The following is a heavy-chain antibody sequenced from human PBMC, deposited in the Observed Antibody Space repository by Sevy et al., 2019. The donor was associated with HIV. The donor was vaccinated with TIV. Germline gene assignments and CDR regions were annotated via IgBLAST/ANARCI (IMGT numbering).Heavy chain of an antibody. Sequence: GGSLRLSCAASGFTFSSYEMNWVRQAPGKGLEWVSYISSSGSTIYYADSVKGRFTISRDNAKNSLYLQMNSLRAEDTAVYYCARDRVGAKAFDIWGQGTMVTVSS. CDR3: ARDRVGAKAFDI. V-gene: IGHV3-48*03. J-gene: IGHJ3*02. D-gene: IGHD1-26*01. CDR2: ISSSGSTI. CDR1: GFTFSSYE.